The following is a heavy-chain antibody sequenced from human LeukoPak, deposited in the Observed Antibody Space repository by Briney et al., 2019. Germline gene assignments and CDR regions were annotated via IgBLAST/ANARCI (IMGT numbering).Heavy chain of an antibody. V-gene: IGHV3-9*01. J-gene: IGHJ3*02. D-gene: IGHD3-3*01. CDR2: ISWNSGSI. Sequence: PGGSLRLSCAASGFTFDDYAMHWVRQAPGKGLEWVSGISWNSGSIGYADSVQGRFTLSRDNARESVFLQMDSLRVDDTAVYYCARTYDFGRGPPGDAFDNWGPGTWVIVSS. CDR3: ARTYDFGRGPPGDAFDN. CDR1: GFTFDDYA.